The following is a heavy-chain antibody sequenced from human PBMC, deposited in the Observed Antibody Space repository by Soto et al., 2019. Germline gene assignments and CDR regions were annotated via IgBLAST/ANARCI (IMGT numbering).Heavy chain of an antibody. Sequence: EASVKVSCKASGYTFTSYALHWVRQAPGQRLEWMGWINAGNGNTKYSKKFQGGVTITRDTSASTAYMELSSLRSEDTAVYYCARDSGGMDVWGQGTTVTVSS. CDR3: ARDSGGMDV. V-gene: IGHV1-3*01. CDR1: GYTFTSYA. J-gene: IGHJ6*02. CDR2: INAGNGNT.